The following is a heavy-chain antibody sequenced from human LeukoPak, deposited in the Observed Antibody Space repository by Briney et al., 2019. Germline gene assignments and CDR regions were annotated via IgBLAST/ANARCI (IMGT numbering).Heavy chain of an antibody. CDR3: ARVSIAARLNYYYGMDV. J-gene: IGHJ6*02. CDR1: GGTFSSYA. D-gene: IGHD6-6*01. Sequence: SVKVSCKASGGTFSSYAISWVRQAPGQGLEWKGGIIPIVDTANYAQKFQGRVTITADESTSTAYMELSSLRSEDTAVYYCARVSIAARLNYYYGMDVWGQGTTVTVSS. V-gene: IGHV1-69*13. CDR2: IIPIVDTA.